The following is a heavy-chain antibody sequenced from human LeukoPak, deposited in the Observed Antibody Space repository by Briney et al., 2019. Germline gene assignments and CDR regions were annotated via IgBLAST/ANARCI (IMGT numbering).Heavy chain of an antibody. CDR2: IFYSGST. V-gene: IGHV4-39*07. J-gene: IGHJ3*02. CDR3: ARGPYSYDSSGAFDI. D-gene: IGHD3-22*01. Sequence: SETLSLTCTVSGGSISTSNYYWGWIRQPPGKGLEWIGNIFYSGSTYYGPSLKSRLTISLDTSRNQFSLKLSSVTAADTAVYFCARGPYSYDSSGAFDIWGQGTMVTVSS. CDR1: GGSISTSNYY.